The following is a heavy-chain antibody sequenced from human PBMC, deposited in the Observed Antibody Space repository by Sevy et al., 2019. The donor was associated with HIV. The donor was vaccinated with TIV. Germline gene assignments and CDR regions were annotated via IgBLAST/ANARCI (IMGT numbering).Heavy chain of an antibody. Sequence: SETLSLTCAVYGGSFSGYYWSWIRQPPGKGLEWIGEINHSGSTNYNPSLKSRVTISVDTSKNQFSLKLSSVTAADTAVYYCPRGGGFGELFHYYMDVWGKGTTVTVSS. CDR1: GGSFSGYY. CDR2: INHSGST. D-gene: IGHD3-10*01. J-gene: IGHJ6*03. CDR3: PRGGGFGELFHYYMDV. V-gene: IGHV4-34*01.